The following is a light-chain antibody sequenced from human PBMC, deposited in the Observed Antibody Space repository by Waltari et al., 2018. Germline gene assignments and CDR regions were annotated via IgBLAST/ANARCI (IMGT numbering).Light chain of an antibody. CDR3: LSADISGTSWV. CDR1: AWQKKF. Sequence: SELTQPPSVSVYPGQMAEITGSGEAWQKKFASWYQQKPGQSTVLVIYKDKERPSGIPERFSGSISGTVFTLTISGVQAEDEADYYCLSADISGTSWVFGGGTKLTV. J-gene: IGLJ3*02. CDR2: KDK. V-gene: IGLV3-16*01.